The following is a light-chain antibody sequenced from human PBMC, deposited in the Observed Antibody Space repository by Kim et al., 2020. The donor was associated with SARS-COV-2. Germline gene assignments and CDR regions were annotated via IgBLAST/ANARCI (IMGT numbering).Light chain of an antibody. CDR1: SEHDSYT. Sequence: QLVLTQSPSASASLGASVKFTCTLSSEHDSYTIAWHQQQPERGPRFLMKVKKDGSHTKADGIPDRFSASSSGAERYLTISRLQSEDEADYFCQPWDTDTRVFGGGTQLTVL. CDR3: QPWDTDTRV. J-gene: IGLJ3*02. V-gene: IGLV4-69*01. CDR2: VKKDGSH.